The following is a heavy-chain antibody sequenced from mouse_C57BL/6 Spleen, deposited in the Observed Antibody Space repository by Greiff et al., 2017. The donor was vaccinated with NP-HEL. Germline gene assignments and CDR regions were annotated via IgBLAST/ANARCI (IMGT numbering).Heavy chain of an antibody. V-gene: IGHV1-7*01. CDR3: ARSPDYYGSSPWFAY. J-gene: IGHJ3*01. CDR2: INPSSGYT. Sequence: VQRVESGAELAKPGASVKLSCKASGYTFTSYWMHWVKQRPGQGLEWIGYINPSSGYTKYNQKFKDKATLTADKSSSTAYMQLSSLTYEDSAVYYCARSPDYYGSSPWFAYWGQGTLVTVSA. CDR1: GYTFTSYW. D-gene: IGHD1-1*01.